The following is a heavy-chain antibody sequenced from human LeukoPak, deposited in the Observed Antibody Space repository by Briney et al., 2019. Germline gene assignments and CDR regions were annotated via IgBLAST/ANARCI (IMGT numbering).Heavy chain of an antibody. CDR2: INHSGST. CDR3: AREEVVVVPAAMRTYNWFDP. Sequence: SETLSLTCAVYGGSFSGYYWSWIRQPPGKGLEWIGEINHSGSTTYNPSLKSRVTISVDTSKNQFSLKLSSVTAADTAVYYCAREEVVVVPAAMRTYNWFDPWGQGTLVTVSS. J-gene: IGHJ5*02. CDR1: GGSFSGYY. V-gene: IGHV4-34*01. D-gene: IGHD2-2*01.